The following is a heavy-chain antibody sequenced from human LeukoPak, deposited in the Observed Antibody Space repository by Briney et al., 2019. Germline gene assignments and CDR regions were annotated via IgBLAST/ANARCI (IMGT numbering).Heavy chain of an antibody. CDR1: GFTFSSYA. D-gene: IGHD6-19*01. J-gene: IGHJ4*02. CDR2: ISGSGGST. Sequence: GGSLRLSCAASGFTFSSYAMSWVRQAPGKGLEWVSTISGSGGSTYYADSVKGRSTISRDNSKNTLYLQMNSLRAEDTAVYYCAKLTVKVAGTGGGYFDYWGQGTLVTVSS. CDR3: AKLTVKVAGTGGGYFDY. V-gene: IGHV3-23*01.